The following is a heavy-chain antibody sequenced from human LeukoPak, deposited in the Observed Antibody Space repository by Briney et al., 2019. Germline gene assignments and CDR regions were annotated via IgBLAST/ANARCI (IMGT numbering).Heavy chain of an antibody. J-gene: IGHJ4*02. V-gene: IGHV3-23*01. CDR3: AKEEWLGKMNYFDY. D-gene: IGHD3-3*01. Sequence: GGSLRLSCAASGFTFNNAWMSWVRQAPGKGLEWVSTILGSGGGDSTYYADSVKGRFTISRDNSKNTLFLQMNSLRDEDTAVYYCAKEEWLGKMNYFDYWGQGTLVTVSS. CDR1: GFTFNNAW. CDR2: ILGSGGGDST.